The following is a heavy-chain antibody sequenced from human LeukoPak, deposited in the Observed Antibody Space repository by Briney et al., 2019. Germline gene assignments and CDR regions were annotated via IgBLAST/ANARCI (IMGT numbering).Heavy chain of an antibody. CDR2: ISSSSSYI. CDR3: AREAVAVSDAFDI. CDR1: GFTFSSYG. D-gene: IGHD6-19*01. V-gene: IGHV3-21*01. J-gene: IGHJ3*02. Sequence: GGSLRLSCVASGFTFSSYGMNWVRQAPGKGLEWVSSISSSSSYIYYADSVKGRFTISRDNAKNSLYLQMNSLRVEDTAVYYCAREAVAVSDAFDIWGQGTMVTVSS.